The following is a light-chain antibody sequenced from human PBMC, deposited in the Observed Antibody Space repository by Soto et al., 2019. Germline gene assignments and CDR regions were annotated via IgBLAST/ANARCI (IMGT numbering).Light chain of an antibody. CDR1: GADFD. CDR3: QSFDRSHTNDNRLSGV. CDR2: AHD. J-gene: IGLJ3*02. V-gene: IGLV1-40*01. Sequence: QSVLTQPPSVSGAPGQRVTISCTSIGADFDVLCYQQLPGTAPKLLINAHDNRPAGVTYRFSGSKSGSSASLAIAGLRAEDEATYYCQSFDRSHTNDNRLSGVFGGGTKLTVL.